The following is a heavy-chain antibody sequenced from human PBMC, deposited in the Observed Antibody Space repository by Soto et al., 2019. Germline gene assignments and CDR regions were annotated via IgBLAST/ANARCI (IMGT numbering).Heavy chain of an antibody. CDR1: GFSLTTTSMG. J-gene: IGHJ4*02. D-gene: IGHD4-17*01. CDR3: PPAGDYDLLTFDH. Sequence: QITLKESGPPLVRPAQTLTLTCAFSGFSLTTTSMGVAWIRQPPGKALEWLALIYWDDDQRYTPSLKYSLTISHDTSRSRVVLTISNLNPQDTSTYLFPPAGDYDLLTFDHWGPGTLVTLSS. V-gene: IGHV2-5*02. CDR2: IYWDDDQ.